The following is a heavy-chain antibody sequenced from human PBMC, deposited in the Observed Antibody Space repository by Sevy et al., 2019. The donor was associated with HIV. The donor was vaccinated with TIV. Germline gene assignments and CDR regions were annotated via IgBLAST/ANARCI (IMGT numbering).Heavy chain of an antibody. Sequence: LTCAASGFTFSTYDMHWVRQAPGKGLEWVAYIRYDGSNKYYADSVRGRFTISRDNSKNTLYLQMNSLRAEDTAVYYCARGRKTTQEWLEELDYYYGVDVWGQGTTVTVSS. J-gene: IGHJ6*02. CDR1: GFTFSTYD. D-gene: IGHD2-8*01. V-gene: IGHV3-30*02. CDR2: IRYDGSNK. CDR3: ARGRKTTQEWLEELDYYYGVDV.